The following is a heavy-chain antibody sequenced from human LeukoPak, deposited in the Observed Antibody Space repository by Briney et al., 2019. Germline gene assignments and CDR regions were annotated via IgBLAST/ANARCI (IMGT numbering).Heavy chain of an antibody. CDR2: ISSDGSNN. D-gene: IGHD5-18*01. J-gene: IGHJ4*02. CDR3: AKGGHSYGYADY. CDR1: GFSFSTYA. V-gene: IGHV3-30*18. Sequence: GRSLRLSCAASGFSFSTYAMHWVRQAPGKGLEWVTAISSDGSNNNYADFVQGRFTSSRDNSKNSLYLQMNSLRAEDTAVYYCAKGGHSYGYADYWGQGTLVTVSS.